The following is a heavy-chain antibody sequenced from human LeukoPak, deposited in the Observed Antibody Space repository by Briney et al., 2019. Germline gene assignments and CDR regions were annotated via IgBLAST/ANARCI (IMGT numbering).Heavy chain of an antibody. CDR2: IKQDGSEK. J-gene: IGHJ3*02. D-gene: IGHD1-26*01. Sequence: PGGSLRLSCAAPGFTFSSYWMSWVRQAPGKGLEWVANIKQDGSEKYYVDSVKGRFTISRDNAKNSLYLQMNSLRVEDTDGYYCARDVGAAAPDAFDIWGQGTMVTVSS. CDR3: ARDVGAAAPDAFDI. CDR1: GFTFSSYW. V-gene: IGHV3-7*01.